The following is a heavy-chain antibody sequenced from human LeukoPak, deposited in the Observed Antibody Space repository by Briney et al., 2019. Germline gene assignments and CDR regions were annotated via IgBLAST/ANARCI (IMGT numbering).Heavy chain of an antibody. CDR1: GYTFTGYY. CDR3: ARVGAPAYYYGMDV. J-gene: IGHJ6*02. V-gene: IGHV1-2*02. Sequence: ASVKVSCKASGYTFTGYYMHWVRQAPGQGLEWMGWINPNSGGTSYAQKFQGRVTMTRDTSISTAYMELSRLRSDDTAVYYCARVGAPAYYYGMDVWGQGTTVTVSS. CDR2: INPNSGGT. D-gene: IGHD1-26*01.